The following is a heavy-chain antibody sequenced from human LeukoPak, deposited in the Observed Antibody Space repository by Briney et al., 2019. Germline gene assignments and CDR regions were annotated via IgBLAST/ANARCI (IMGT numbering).Heavy chain of an antibody. CDR1: GGSISSSSYY. V-gene: IGHV4-39*01. J-gene: IGHJ4*02. D-gene: IGHD2-2*01. Sequence: SETLSLTCTVSGGSISSSSYYWGWIRQPPGRGLEWFGSIYYSGSTYYNPSLKSRVTISVDTSKNQFSLKLSSVTAADTAVYYCARQPAGIVVVPAAIGGGFDYWGQGTLVTVSS. CDR3: ARQPAGIVVVPAAIGGGFDY. CDR2: IYYSGST.